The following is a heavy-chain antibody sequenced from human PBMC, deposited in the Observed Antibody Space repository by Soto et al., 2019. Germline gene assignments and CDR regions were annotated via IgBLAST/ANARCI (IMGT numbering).Heavy chain of an antibody. CDR2: IKQDGSEK. J-gene: IGHJ4*02. D-gene: IGHD6-13*01. V-gene: IGHV3-7*05. CDR1: GFTFSSYW. Sequence: GGSLRLSCAASGFTFSSYWMSWVRQAPGKGLEWVANIKQDGSEKYYVDSVKGRFTISRDNAKNSLYLQMNSLRAEDTAVYYCAREGEQLVVGFDYWGQGTLVTVSS. CDR3: AREGEQLVVGFDY.